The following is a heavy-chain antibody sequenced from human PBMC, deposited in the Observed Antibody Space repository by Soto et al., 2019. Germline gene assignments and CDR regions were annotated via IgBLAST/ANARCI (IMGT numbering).Heavy chain of an antibody. J-gene: IGHJ4*02. CDR1: GFTFSSFG. CDR2: LSHDGSKK. Sequence: QVQLVESGGGVVQPGRSLRLSCEASGFTFSSFGMHWVRQAPGKGLEWVAVLSHDGSKKYYADSVKGRFTISRDNSKSTVYLQMNSLRGEDTAVYYCAAPTSPHGDYGQFDYWGQGTLVTVSS. V-gene: IGHV3-30*19. D-gene: IGHD4-17*01. CDR3: AAPTSPHGDYGQFDY.